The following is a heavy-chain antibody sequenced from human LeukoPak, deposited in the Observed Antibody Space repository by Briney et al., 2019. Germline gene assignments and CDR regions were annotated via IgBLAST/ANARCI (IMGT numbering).Heavy chain of an antibody. CDR2: INPSGGST. V-gene: IGHV1-46*01. J-gene: IGHJ4*02. CDR1: GYTFTSYY. CDR3: ASGRWLHAFDY. D-gene: IGHD5-24*01. Sequence: ASVKVSCKASGYTFTSYYMHWVRQAPRQGLEWMGIINPSGGSTSYAQKFQGRVTMTRDTSTSTVYMELSSLRSEDTAVYYCASGRWLHAFDYWGQGTLVTVSS.